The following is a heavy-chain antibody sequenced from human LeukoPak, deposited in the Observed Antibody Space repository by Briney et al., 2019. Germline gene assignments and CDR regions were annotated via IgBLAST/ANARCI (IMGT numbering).Heavy chain of an antibody. V-gene: IGHV4-4*07. J-gene: IGHJ3*02. CDR2: IYTSGST. CDR1: GGSISSYY. CDR3: ARDRTYYDFWSGYPDAFDI. D-gene: IGHD3-3*01. Sequence: SETLSLTCTVSGGSISSYYWSWIRQPAGKGLEWIGRIYTSGSTNYNPSPKSRVTISVDTSKNQFSLKLSSVTAADTAVYYCARDRTYYDFWSGYPDAFDIWGQGTMVTVSS.